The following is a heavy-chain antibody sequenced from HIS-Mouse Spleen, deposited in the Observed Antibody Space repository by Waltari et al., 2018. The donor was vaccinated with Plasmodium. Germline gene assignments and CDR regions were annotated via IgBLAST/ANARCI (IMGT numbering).Heavy chain of an antibody. CDR3: ARGPTYSSSYYFDY. V-gene: IGHV3-13*01. CDR2: IGTAGDT. J-gene: IGHJ4*02. Sequence: EVQLVESGGGLVQPGGSLRLSCAASGFTFSSYDMPWVRQATGKGLGLVSAIGTAGDTYYPGSVKGRLTISRENAKNSLYLQRNSLRAGDTAVYYCARGPTYSSSYYFDYWGQGTLVTVSS. D-gene: IGHD6-6*01. CDR1: GFTFSSYD.